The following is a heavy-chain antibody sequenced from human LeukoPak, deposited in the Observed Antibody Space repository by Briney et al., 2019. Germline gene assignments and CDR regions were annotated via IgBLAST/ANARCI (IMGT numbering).Heavy chain of an antibody. CDR3: ARAGRDLIAVAGSDY. CDR1: GFTFSSYS. CDR2: ISSSSSTI. J-gene: IGHJ4*02. D-gene: IGHD6-19*01. V-gene: IGHV3-48*01. Sequence: GGSLRLSCAASGFTFSSYSMNWVRQAPGRGLEWVSYISSSSSTIYYADSVKGRFTISRDNAKNSLYLQMNSLRAEDTAVYYCARAGRDLIAVAGSDYWGQGTLVTVSS.